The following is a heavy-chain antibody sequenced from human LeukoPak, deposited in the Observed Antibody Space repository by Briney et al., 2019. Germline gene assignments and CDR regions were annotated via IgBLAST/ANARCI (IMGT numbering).Heavy chain of an antibody. CDR1: GFTFSSYS. J-gene: IGHJ4*02. V-gene: IGHV3-21*01. D-gene: IGHD5-18*01. CDR2: ISSSSSYI. CDR3: ARAPWSPRVNPELDY. Sequence: SGGSLRLSCAASGFTFSSYSMNWVRQAPGKGLEWVSSISSSSSYIYYADSVKGRFTISRDNAKNSLYLQMNSLRAEDTAVYYCARAPWSPRVNPELDYWGQGTLVTVSS.